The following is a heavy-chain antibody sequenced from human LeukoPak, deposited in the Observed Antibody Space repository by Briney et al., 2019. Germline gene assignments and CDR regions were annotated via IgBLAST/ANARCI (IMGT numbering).Heavy chain of an antibody. CDR2: IWYDGSNK. CDR3: ATSSVDTAIPPYYFDY. D-gene: IGHD5-18*01. J-gene: IGHJ4*02. Sequence: GGSLRLSCAASGFTSSSYGMHWVRQAPGKGLEWVAVIWYDGSNKYYADSVKGRFTISRDNSKNTLYLQMNSLRAEDMAVYYCATSSVDTAIPPYYFDYWGQGTLVTVSS. V-gene: IGHV3-33*01. CDR1: GFTSSSYG.